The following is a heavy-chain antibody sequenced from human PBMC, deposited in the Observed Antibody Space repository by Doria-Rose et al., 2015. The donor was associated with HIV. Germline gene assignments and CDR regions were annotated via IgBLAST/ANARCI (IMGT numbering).Heavy chain of an antibody. J-gene: IGHJ4*02. CDR2: IFSEDER. Sequence: QITLKESGPVLVKPTGTLTLTCTVSGVSLSSPGMGVSWIRQPPGKALEWLANIFSEDERSYNTSLKSRLTISRGTSKSQVVLTMTDTDPVDTATYYCARIKSSRWYHKYYFDFWGQGTLVIVSA. D-gene: IGHD6-13*01. V-gene: IGHV2-26*01. CDR1: GVSLSSPGMG. CDR3: ARIKSSRWYHKYYFDF.